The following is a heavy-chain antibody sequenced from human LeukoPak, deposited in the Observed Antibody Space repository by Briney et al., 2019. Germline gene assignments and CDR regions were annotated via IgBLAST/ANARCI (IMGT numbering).Heavy chain of an antibody. Sequence: PSETLSLTCAVYGGSFSGYYWSWIRQPPGKGLEWIGEINHSGSTNYNPSLKSRVTISVDPSKNQFSLKLSSVTAADTAVYYCARGGRYCSSTSCYKAPRYFDYWGQGTLVTVSS. CDR3: ARGGRYCSSTSCYKAPRYFDY. V-gene: IGHV4-34*01. D-gene: IGHD2-2*02. CDR1: GGSFSGYY. CDR2: INHSGST. J-gene: IGHJ4*02.